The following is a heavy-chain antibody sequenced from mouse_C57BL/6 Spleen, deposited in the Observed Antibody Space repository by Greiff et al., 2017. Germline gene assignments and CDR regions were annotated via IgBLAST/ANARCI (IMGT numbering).Heavy chain of an antibody. CDR2: IDPSDSST. D-gene: IGHD2-2*01. CDR3: ARRGTMVTTGNYFDY. CDR1: GYTFTSYW. J-gene: IGHJ2*01. V-gene: IGHV1-59*01. Sequence: QVQLQQSGAELVRPGTSVKLSCKASGYTFTSYWMHWVKQRPGQGLEWIGVIDPSDSSTNYNKKFKGKATLTVDTSSSTAYMQLSSLTSEDSAVYYCARRGTMVTTGNYFDYWGQGTTLTVSS.